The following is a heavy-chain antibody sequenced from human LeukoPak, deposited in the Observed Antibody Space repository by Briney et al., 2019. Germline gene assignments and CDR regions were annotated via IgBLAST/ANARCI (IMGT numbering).Heavy chain of an antibody. J-gene: IGHJ1*01. CDR1: GGSISTYY. CDR3: ARGGAARLHFQN. D-gene: IGHD6-6*01. CDR2: IYHSGST. V-gene: IGHV4-59*01. Sequence: SETLSLTCTVSGGSISTYYWNWIRQPPGKGLKWIGYIYHSGSTNYNPSLQSRVTISVDTSKNQFSLNLNSVTAADTAVYYCARGGAARLHFQNWGQGTLVTVSS.